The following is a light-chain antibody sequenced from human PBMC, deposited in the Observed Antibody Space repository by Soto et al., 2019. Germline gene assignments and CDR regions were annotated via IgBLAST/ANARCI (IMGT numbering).Light chain of an antibody. CDR2: DAS. V-gene: IGKV1-5*01. CDR3: QQYNTYSP. Sequence: DIRMTQSPSALSASVGDRVTVTCPSSHSISRWLACYQQKPGKAPKLMLYDASSLESGVPSRFSGGGSGTEFTLTISSLQPDDFATYDCQQYNTYSPFGKGTKVDIK. J-gene: IGKJ1*01. CDR1: HSISRW.